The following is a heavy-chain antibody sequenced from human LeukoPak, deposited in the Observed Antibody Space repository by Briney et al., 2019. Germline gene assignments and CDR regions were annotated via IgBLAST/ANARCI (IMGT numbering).Heavy chain of an antibody. D-gene: IGHD2-2*01. CDR2: ISSSGDSA. J-gene: IGHJ4*02. CDR3: ARSHPDCSSTSCYRYFDY. Sequence: PGGSLRLSCAASGFTFSSYAMSWVRQAPGKGLEWVSLISSSGDSAYFADSVKGRFTISRDNSRNTLYLQMSSLRAEDTAVYYCARSHPDCSSTSCYRYFDYWGQGTLVTVSS. V-gene: IGHV3-23*01. CDR1: GFTFSSYA.